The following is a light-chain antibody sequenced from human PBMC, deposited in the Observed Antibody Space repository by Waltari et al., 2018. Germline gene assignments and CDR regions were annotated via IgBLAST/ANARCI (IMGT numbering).Light chain of an antibody. CDR3: QQSYSTPRT. Sequence: DIQMTQSPSSLSASVGDRVTITSRASQSISGYLNWYQQKPGNAPNLLIYTASTLQSGVPSRFSGSGSGTDFTLTISSLQPEDFATYYCQQSYSTPRTFGQGTKVEIK. J-gene: IGKJ1*01. V-gene: IGKV1-39*01. CDR1: QSISGY. CDR2: TAS.